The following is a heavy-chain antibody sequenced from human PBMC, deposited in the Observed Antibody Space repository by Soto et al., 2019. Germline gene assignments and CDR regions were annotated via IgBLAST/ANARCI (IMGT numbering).Heavy chain of an antibody. J-gene: IGHJ4*02. V-gene: IGHV3-23*01. CDR2: ISGSGGST. D-gene: IGHD3-3*01. CDR3: AKGEVTIFGVVIIENYFDY. CDR1: GFTFRSYA. Sequence: GGSLRLSCAASGFTFRSYAMSWVRQAPGKGLEWVSAISGSGGSTYYADSVKGRFTISRDNSKNTLYLQMNSLRAEDTAVYYCAKGEVTIFGVVIIENYFDYWGQGTLVTVSS.